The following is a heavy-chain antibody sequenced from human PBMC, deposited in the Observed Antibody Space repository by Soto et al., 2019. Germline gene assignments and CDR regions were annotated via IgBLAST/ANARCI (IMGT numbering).Heavy chain of an antibody. V-gene: IGHV1-3*01. Sequence: ASVKVSCKASGYTFTSYAMHQVRQAPGQRLEWMGWINAGNGNTKYSQKFQGRVTITRDTSASTAYMELSSLRSEDTAVYYCARDGVNYYGSGSYSNALDVWGQGTTVTVSS. D-gene: IGHD3-10*01. CDR3: ARDGVNYYGSGSYSNALDV. J-gene: IGHJ6*02. CDR2: INAGNGNT. CDR1: GYTFTSYA.